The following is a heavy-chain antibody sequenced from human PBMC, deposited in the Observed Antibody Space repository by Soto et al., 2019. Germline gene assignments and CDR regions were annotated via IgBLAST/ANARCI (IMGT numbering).Heavy chain of an antibody. CDR1: GFSVSNSY. V-gene: IGHV3-53*01. Sequence: EVQLVESGGGLIQPGGSLTLSCVASGFSVSNSYMSWVRQAPGKGLEWVSVIYSGGSTYYADSVKGRFTISRDNSKNTVYLQVNSLRGEDTAVYYCARVGKPMVIVNYFDYWGQGTLVTVSS. CDR2: IYSGGST. J-gene: IGHJ4*02. D-gene: IGHD3-10*01. CDR3: ARVGKPMVIVNYFDY.